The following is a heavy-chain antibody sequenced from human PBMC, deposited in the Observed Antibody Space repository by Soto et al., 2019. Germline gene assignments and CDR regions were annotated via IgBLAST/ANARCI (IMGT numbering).Heavy chain of an antibody. CDR1: GGTFSSYA. CDR3: ARVRYSSSSEGWYFDL. J-gene: IGHJ2*01. CDR2: IIPIFGTA. Sequence: QVQLVQSGAEVKKPGSSVKVSCKASGGTFSSYAISWVRQAPGQGLEWMGGIIPIFGTANYAQKFQGRVTITADESTSTDYMELSSLRSEDTAVYYCARVRYSSSSEGWYFDLWGRGTLVTVSS. V-gene: IGHV1-69*01. D-gene: IGHD6-6*01.